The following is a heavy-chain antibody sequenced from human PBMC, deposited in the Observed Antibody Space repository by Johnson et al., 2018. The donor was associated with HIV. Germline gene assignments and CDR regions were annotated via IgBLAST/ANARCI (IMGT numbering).Heavy chain of an antibody. CDR3: ARDRIVGADYDAFDI. Sequence: QVQLVESGGGVVQPGRSLRLSCAASGFTFSTYVMYWVRQAPGKGLEWVALISHDGSNKYYADSVKGRFTISRDNSKNTLYLQMNSLRAEDTAVYHCARDRIVGADYDAFDIWGQGTMVTVSS. CDR2: ISHDGSNK. CDR1: GFTFSTYV. J-gene: IGHJ3*02. V-gene: IGHV3-30*03. D-gene: IGHD1-26*01.